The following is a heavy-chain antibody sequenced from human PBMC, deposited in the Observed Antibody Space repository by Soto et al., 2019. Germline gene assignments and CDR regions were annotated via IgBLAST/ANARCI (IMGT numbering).Heavy chain of an antibody. D-gene: IGHD6-13*01. J-gene: IGHJ6*02. V-gene: IGHV3-7*05. CDR2: IKQDGSEK. CDR1: GFTFSSYW. Sequence: GGSLRLSCAASGFTFSSYWMSWVRQAPGKGLEWVANIKQDGSEKYYVDSVKGRFTISRDNANNSLYLQMNSLRAEDTAVYYCARDYRIAAYYYYGMDVWGQGTTVTVSS. CDR3: ARDYRIAAYYYYGMDV.